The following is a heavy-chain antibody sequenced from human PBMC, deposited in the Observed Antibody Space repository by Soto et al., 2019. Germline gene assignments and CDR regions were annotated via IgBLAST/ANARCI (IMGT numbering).Heavy chain of an antibody. CDR1: GFTFSSYS. J-gene: IGHJ6*02. V-gene: IGHV3-48*02. D-gene: IGHD6-6*01. Sequence: PGGSLRLSCAASGFTFSSYSMNWVRQAPGKGLEWVSYISSSSSTIYYADSVKGRFTISRDNAKNSLYLQMNSLRDEDTAVYYCARPEYSSSSYGTEVWGQGTTVTVSS. CDR2: ISSSSSTI. CDR3: ARPEYSSSSYGTEV.